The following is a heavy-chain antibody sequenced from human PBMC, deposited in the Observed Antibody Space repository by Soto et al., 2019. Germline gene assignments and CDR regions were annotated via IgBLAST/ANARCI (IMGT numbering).Heavy chain of an antibody. J-gene: IGHJ6*02. CDR1: GGSISSSSYY. V-gene: IGHV4-39*01. CDR2: IYYSGST. CDR3: ARQGTDSSSSKSYYFYGMDV. Sequence: SETLSLTCTFSGGSISSSSYYWGWIRQPPGKGLEWLGSIYYSGSTYYNPSLKSRVTISVDTSKNQFSLNLSSVTAADTAVYYCARQGTDSSSSKSYYFYGMDVWGQGTTVTVSS. D-gene: IGHD6-6*01.